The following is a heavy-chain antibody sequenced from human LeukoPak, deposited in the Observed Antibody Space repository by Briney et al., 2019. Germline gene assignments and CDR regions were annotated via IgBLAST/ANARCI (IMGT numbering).Heavy chain of an antibody. CDR1: GFTFSSYG. CDR3: ARDQDGVTSRYNWFDP. D-gene: IGHD2-21*02. CDR2: IWYDGSNK. Sequence: GGSLRFSSAASGFTFSSYGMHWVGQAPGKGLEWVAVIWYDGSNKYYADSVKGRFTISRDNSKNTLYLQMNILRAEDTAVYYCARDQDGVTSRYNWFDPWGQGTLVTVSS. J-gene: IGHJ5*02. V-gene: IGHV3-33*01.